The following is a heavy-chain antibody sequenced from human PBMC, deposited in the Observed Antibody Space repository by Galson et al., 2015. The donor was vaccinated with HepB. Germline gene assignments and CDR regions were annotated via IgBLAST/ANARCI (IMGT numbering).Heavy chain of an antibody. J-gene: IGHJ6*03. CDR1: GFTFSSYV. CDR2: IGSGGSI. D-gene: IGHD6-13*01. CDR3: AKAAGSSWSYYYYYMDV. V-gene: IGHV3-23*01. Sequence: SLRLSCAASGFTFSSYVMTWVRQAPGKGLEWVSTIGSGGSIYYADSVKGRFTISRDNSKNTLYLQMNSLRAEDTAVYYCAKAAGSSWSYYYYYMDVWGKGTTVTVSS.